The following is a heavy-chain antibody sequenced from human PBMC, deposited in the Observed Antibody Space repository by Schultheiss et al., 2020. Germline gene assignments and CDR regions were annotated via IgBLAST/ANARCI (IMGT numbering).Heavy chain of an antibody. J-gene: IGHJ4*02. D-gene: IGHD1-26*01. V-gene: IGHV3-64*01. CDR3: VRYSGTCYDY. CDR1: GFTFTTYA. CDR2: ISTSGDGT. Sequence: GGSLRLSCATSGFTFTTYAMHWVRQAPGMGLQYVSAISTSGDGTYYENSVKGRFTIFRDNSRNTLYLQMGSLKPEDMAVYYCVRYSGTCYDYWGQGTLVTVSS.